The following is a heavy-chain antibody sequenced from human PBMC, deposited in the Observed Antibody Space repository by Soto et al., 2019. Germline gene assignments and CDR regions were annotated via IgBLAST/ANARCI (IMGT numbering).Heavy chain of an antibody. J-gene: IGHJ4*02. Sequence: EVQLLESGGGLAQPGGSLRLSCAASGFTFGSYAMSWVRQAPGKGLEWVSLISGTGDSSEYANSVKGRFTISRDYSKTTVFLQMNRLRAEDTAVYFCAKDNGNYGSGSFAHWGQGTLVTVSS. CDR2: ISGTGDSS. CDR1: GFTFGSYA. CDR3: AKDNGNYGSGSFAH. V-gene: IGHV3-23*01. D-gene: IGHD3-10*01.